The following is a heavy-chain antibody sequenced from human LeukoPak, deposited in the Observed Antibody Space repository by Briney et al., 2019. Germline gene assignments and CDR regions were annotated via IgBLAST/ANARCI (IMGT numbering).Heavy chain of an antibody. V-gene: IGHV6-1*01. CDR2: TYYRSKWYN. Sequence: SQTLSLTCVISGDSFSSNSAAWSWIRQSPSRGLERLGRTYYRSKWYNDYAVSVKSRITINPDTSKNQFSLQLNSVTPEDTAVYYCARGRYFDFYDYWGQGTLVTVSS. CDR3: ARGRYFDFYDY. D-gene: IGHD3-9*01. CDR1: GDSFSSNSAA. J-gene: IGHJ4*02.